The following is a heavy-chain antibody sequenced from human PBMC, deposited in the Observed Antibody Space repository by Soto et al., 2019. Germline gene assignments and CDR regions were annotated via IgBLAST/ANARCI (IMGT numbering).Heavy chain of an antibody. CDR2: IWYDGSNK. CDR3: ARDLSGYYYMDV. CDR1: GCTYSSYG. D-gene: IGHD2-15*01. J-gene: IGHJ6*03. Sequence: QVQLVESGGGVVQPGWSLRLSCVASGCTYSSYGMHWVRQAPGKGLEWVAVIWYDGSNKYYADSVKGRFTISRDNSKNTLYLQMNSLRAEDTAVYYCARDLSGYYYMDVWGKGTTVSVSS. V-gene: IGHV3-33*01.